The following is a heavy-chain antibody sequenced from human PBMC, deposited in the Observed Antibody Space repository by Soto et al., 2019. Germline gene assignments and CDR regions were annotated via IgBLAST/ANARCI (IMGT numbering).Heavy chain of an antibody. CDR3: ARSAPFDIYALTPVEF. CDR1: GYTFTTFG. J-gene: IGHJ4*02. Sequence: QVRLVQSGPEVKKPGASVKVSCKASGYTFTTFGISWVRQAPGQGLEWVGWISANNGNTKYSQKFQGRVSLTTETSASPAYMELRSLRSADTAVYYCARSAPFDIYALTPVEFWGQGTLVTVSS. CDR2: ISANNGNT. D-gene: IGHD3-9*01. V-gene: IGHV1-18*01.